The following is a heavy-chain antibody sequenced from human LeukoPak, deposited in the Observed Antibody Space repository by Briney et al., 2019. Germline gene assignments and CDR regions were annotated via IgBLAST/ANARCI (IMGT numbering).Heavy chain of an antibody. V-gene: IGHV3-48*01. J-gene: IGHJ6*03. CDR1: GLTFSSYS. Sequence: GGSLRLSCAASGLTFSSYSMNWVRQAPGKGLEWVSYISSSSSTIYYADSVKGRFTISRDNAKNSLYLQMNSLRAEDTPVYYCARDYYYYMDVWGKGTTVTVSS. CDR2: ISSSSSTI. CDR3: ARDYYYYMDV.